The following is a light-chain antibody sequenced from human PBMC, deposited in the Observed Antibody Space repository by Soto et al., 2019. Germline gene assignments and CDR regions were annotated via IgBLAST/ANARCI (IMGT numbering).Light chain of an antibody. V-gene: IGKV1-33*01. Sequence: DIQMTQSPPSLSASVGDKVTITCQASHDIGNSLNWYQDKPGQPPKLVIYDAYNLETGVPSTFSGNGYGTDFTFTISSLRPEDIATYYCQQFYDLPITFGQGTRLEIK. CDR1: HDIGNS. CDR3: QQFYDLPIT. J-gene: IGKJ5*01. CDR2: DAY.